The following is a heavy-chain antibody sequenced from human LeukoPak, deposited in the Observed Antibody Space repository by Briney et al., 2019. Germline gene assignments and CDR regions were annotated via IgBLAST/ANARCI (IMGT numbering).Heavy chain of an antibody. D-gene: IGHD2-2*01. CDR2: IIPIFGTA. V-gene: IGHV1-69*05. J-gene: IGHJ5*02. CDR3: ARDECSSTSCYGGWFDP. CDR1: GYTFTSYG. Sequence: SVKVSCKASGYTFTSYGISWVRQAPGQGLEWMGGIIPIFGTANYAQKFQGRVTITTDESTSTAYMELSSLRSEDTAVYYCARDECSSTSCYGGWFDPWGQGTLVTVSS.